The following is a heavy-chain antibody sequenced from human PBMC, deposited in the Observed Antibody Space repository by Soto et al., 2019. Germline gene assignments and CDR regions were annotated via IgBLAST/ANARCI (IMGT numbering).Heavy chain of an antibody. V-gene: IGHV3-33*01. D-gene: IGHD2-21*01. Sequence: QVQLVESGGGVVQPGRSLRLSCAASGFTFSSYGMHWVRQAPGKGLAWGAVIWYDGSNKYYADSVKGRFTISRDNSKNTLYLQMNSLRAEDTAVYYCAREPGGGDGYNFCYYGMDVWGQGTTVTVSS. CDR2: IWYDGSNK. J-gene: IGHJ6*02. CDR3: AREPGGGDGYNFCYYGMDV. CDR1: GFTFSSYG.